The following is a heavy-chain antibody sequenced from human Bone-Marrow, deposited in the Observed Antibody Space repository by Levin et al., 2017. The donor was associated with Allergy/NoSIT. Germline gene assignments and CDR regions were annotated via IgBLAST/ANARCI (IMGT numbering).Heavy chain of an antibody. J-gene: IGHJ6*02. D-gene: IGHD3-3*01. CDR2: VSGSGSST. CDR1: GFTFRSYA. V-gene: IGHV3-23*01. CDR3: AKGILLEWLLGGGGMDV. Sequence: GGSLRLSCAASGFTFRSYAMSWVRQAPGKGLEWVSAVSGSGSSTYYADSVKGRFTISRDNSKNTLYLQMNSLRVEDTAVYYCAKGILLEWLLGGGGMDVWGQGTTVTVSS.